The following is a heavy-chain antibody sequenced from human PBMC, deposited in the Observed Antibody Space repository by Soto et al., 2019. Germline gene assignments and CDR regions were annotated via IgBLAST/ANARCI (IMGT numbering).Heavy chain of an antibody. CDR2: INHSGST. CDR1: GGSFSGHS. D-gene: IGHD1-26*01. Sequence: SETLSLTCAVYGGSFSGHSWRWILQPPGKGLEWIGEINHSGSTNYNPSLKSRVTISVDTSKNQFSLKLSSVTAADTAVYYCARGFSGRRQGYYYGMDIRGQGTTVTLSS. CDR3: ARGFSGRRQGYYYGMDI. V-gene: IGHV4-34*01. J-gene: IGHJ6*02.